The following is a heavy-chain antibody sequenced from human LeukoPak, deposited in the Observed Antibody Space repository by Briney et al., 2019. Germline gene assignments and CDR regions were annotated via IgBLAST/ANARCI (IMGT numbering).Heavy chain of an antibody. V-gene: IGHV1-8*01. CDR1: GYTFTSYD. J-gene: IGHJ4*02. D-gene: IGHD6-13*01. CDR3: ARVRRSWYYFDY. CDR2: MNPNSGNT. Sequence: ASVKVSCNASGYTFTSYDINWVRQATGQGLEWMGWMNPNSGNTGYAQKFQGRVTMTRNTSISTAYMELSSLRSEDTAVYYCARVRRSWYYFDYWGQGTLVTVSS.